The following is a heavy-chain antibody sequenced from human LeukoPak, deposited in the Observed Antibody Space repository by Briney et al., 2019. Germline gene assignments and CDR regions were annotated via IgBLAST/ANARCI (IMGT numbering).Heavy chain of an antibody. J-gene: IGHJ4*02. CDR3: VRDLGVDTSMIFFDY. CDR2: INPNSGGT. CDR1: GYIFTGYY. Sequence: ASVKVSCKASGYIFTGYYMHWVRQAPGQGLEWMGWINPNSGGTNYAQNFQGRVTMTRDTSISTAYMEVDRLRSDDTAVFYCVRDLGVDTSMIFFDYWGQGTLVTVSS. V-gene: IGHV1-2*02. D-gene: IGHD5-18*01.